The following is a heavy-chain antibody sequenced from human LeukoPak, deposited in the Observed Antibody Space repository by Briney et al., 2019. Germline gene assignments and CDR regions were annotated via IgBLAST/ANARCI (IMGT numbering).Heavy chain of an antibody. V-gene: IGHV4-39*01. Sequence: SETLSLTCTVSGGSISSSGYFWGWIRQPPGKGLEWIGSMYYSGSTYYNSSLKSRLTISVDTSKNQFSLKLSSMTAADTAVYYCARHRFGDYSFDYWDQGTLVTVSS. CDR3: ARHRFGDYSFDY. J-gene: IGHJ4*02. CDR2: MYYSGST. CDR1: GGSISSSGYF. D-gene: IGHD3-10*01.